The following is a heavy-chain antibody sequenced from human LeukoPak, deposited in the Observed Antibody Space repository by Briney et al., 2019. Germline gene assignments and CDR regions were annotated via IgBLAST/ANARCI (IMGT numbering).Heavy chain of an antibody. CDR3: ARMTTVTTAAYYYFMDV. V-gene: IGHV3-48*01. D-gene: IGHD4-11*01. CDR2: ISSNSRTI. J-gene: IGHJ6*03. CDR1: GFTVSTYY. Sequence: GGSLRLSCAASGFTVSTYYMTWVRQAPGKGLEWVSYISSNSRTIYNADSVKGRFTISRDNAKDSLYLQMNSLRVEDTAVYYCARMTTVTTAAYYYFMDVWGKGTTVTVSS.